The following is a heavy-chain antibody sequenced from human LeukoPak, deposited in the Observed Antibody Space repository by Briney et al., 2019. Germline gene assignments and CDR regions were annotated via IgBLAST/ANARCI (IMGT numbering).Heavy chain of an antibody. V-gene: IGHV4-59*04. CDR2: IYHSGIT. D-gene: IGHD5/OR15-5a*01. J-gene: IGHJ4*02. Sequence: PSETLSLTCTVSGGSISSYYWSWIRQPPGKGLEWIGYIYHSGITYYNHFNSSLKSRVTISIDTSKNQFSLRLTSVTAADTAVYFCATLVSTRYYFDYWGQGTLVTVSS. CDR3: ATLVSTRYYFDY. CDR1: GGSISSYY.